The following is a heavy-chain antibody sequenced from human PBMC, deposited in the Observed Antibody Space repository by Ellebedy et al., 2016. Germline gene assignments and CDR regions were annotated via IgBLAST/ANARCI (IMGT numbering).Heavy chain of an antibody. J-gene: IGHJ4*02. CDR2: INSDGSST. D-gene: IGHD6-6*01. CDR3: AREAILRSSSNFDY. V-gene: IGHV3-74*01. Sequence: GESLKISCAASGFTFSSYWMHWVRQAPGKGLVWVSRINSDGSSTSYADSVKGRFTISRDNSKNTLYLQMNSLRAEDTAVYYCAREAILRSSSNFDYWGQGTLVTVSS. CDR1: GFTFSSYW.